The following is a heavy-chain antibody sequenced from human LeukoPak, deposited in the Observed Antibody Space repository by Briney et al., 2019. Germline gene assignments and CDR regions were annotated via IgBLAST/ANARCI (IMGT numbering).Heavy chain of an antibody. CDR2: IYYSGST. D-gene: IGHD4-17*01. CDR1: GGSISSYY. Sequence: SETLSLTCTVSGGSISSYYWSWIRQPPGKGLEWIGYIYYSGSTNYNPSLKSRVTISVDTSKNQFSLKLSSVTAADTAVYYCVRDDYGDYEFDYWGQGTLVTVSS. J-gene: IGHJ4*02. V-gene: IGHV4-59*01. CDR3: VRDDYGDYEFDY.